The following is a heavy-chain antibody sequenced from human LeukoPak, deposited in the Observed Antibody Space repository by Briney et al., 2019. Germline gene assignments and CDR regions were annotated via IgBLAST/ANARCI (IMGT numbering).Heavy chain of an antibody. CDR2: IYYSGST. Sequence: PSETLSLTCTVSSGSISSSTYYWGWIRQPPGKGLEWIGTIYYSGSTYSNPSLKSRVTISLDTSNNQFSLKLSSVTAADTAVYYCARYVRYSYDLAGSNDYWGQGTLVTVSS. J-gene: IGHJ4*02. V-gene: IGHV4-39*07. CDR1: SGSISSSTYY. D-gene: IGHD5-18*01. CDR3: ARYVRYSYDLAGSNDY.